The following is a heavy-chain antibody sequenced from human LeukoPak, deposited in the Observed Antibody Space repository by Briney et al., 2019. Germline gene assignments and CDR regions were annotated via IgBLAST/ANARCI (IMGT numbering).Heavy chain of an antibody. CDR1: GFTFDEYA. CDR3: VKDSLGATHSGNWFDP. J-gene: IGHJ5*02. CDR2: ISWNSGRR. D-gene: IGHD1-26*01. V-gene: IGHV3-9*01. Sequence: GRSLRLSCAASGFTFDEYAMHWVRQVPGKGLEWVSGISWNSGRRDYADSVKGRFTISRDNAKNSLYLRMNSLRAEDTALYYCVKDSLGATHSGNWFDPWGQGTLVTVSS.